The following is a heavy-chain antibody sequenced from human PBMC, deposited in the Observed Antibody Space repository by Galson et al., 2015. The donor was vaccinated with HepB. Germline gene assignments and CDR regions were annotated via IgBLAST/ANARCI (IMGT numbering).Heavy chain of an antibody. CDR2: IDPSDSYT. CDR3: AASGGYCSSTSCYSGDWFDP. V-gene: IGHV5-10-1*01. J-gene: IGHJ5*02. D-gene: IGHD2-2*02. Sequence: QSGAEVKKPGESLRISCKGSGYSFTSYWISWVRQMPGKGLEWMGRIDPSDSYTNYSPSFQGHVTISADKSTSTAYMELSSLRSEDTAVYYCAASGGYCSSTSCYSGDWFDPWGQGTLVTVSS. CDR1: GYSFTSYW.